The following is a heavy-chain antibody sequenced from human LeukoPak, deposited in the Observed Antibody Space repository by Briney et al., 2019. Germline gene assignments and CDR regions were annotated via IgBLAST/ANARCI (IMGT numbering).Heavy chain of an antibody. CDR3: ARDSGTTGEVKFDP. J-gene: IGHJ5*02. D-gene: IGHD3-10*01. CDR2: IYSRVT. CDR1: GGSIRNYY. Sequence: SETLSLTCTVSGGSIRNYYWSWIRQPAGKGLEWIGRIYSRVTTYNPSLKSRVTMSADTSRNHVSLTLNSVTAADTAVYYCARDSGTTGEVKFDPWGQGTLVTVSS. V-gene: IGHV4-4*07.